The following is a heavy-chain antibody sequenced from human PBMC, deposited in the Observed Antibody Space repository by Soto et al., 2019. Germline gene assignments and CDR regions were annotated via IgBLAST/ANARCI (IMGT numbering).Heavy chain of an antibody. D-gene: IGHD1-20*01. J-gene: IGHJ4*02. CDR3: AKSAGPVVSSIIDF. CDR2: ISDDGTTK. CDR1: GFPFSRSA. V-gene: IGHV3-30*18. Sequence: QVQLVESGGGVVQPGVSLRLSCVASGFPFSRSAMHWVRQAPGKGLEWVAVISDDGTTKDYGDPVRGRFTISRDPSKNTLYLAMNTVKSEDTALYYCAKSAGPVVSSIIDFWGQGTLVTVSS.